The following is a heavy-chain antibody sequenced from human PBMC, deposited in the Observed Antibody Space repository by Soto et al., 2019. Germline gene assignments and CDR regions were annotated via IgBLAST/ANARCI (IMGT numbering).Heavy chain of an antibody. D-gene: IGHD2-15*01. V-gene: IGHV1-8*01. CDR3: AREPDATLYYYGMDV. CDR1: GYTFTSYD. J-gene: IGHJ6*02. CDR2: MNPNSGNT. Sequence: GASVKVSCKASGYTFTSYDINWARQATGQGLEWMGWMNPNSGNTGYAQKFQGRVTMTRNTSISTAYMELSSLRSEDTAVYYCAREPDATLYYYGMDVWGQGTTVTVSS.